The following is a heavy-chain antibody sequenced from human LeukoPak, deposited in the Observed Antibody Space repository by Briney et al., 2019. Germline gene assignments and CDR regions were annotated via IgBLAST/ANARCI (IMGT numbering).Heavy chain of an antibody. CDR2: ITGRDGST. CDR1: GFSFSNYA. J-gene: IGHJ4*02. D-gene: IGHD1-7*01. CDR3: AKENSESGFLDS. V-gene: IGHV3-23*01. Sequence: GGSLRLSCSASGFSFSNYAMTWVRQAPGKGLDWVSVITGRDGSTFYADSVKGRFTISRDNIKNALYLQMNSLRAEDTAVYFCAKENSESGFLDSWGQGTLVTVSS.